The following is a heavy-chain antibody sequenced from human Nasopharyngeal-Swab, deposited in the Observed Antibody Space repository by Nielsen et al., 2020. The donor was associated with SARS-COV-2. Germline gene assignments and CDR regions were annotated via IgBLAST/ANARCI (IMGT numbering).Heavy chain of an antibody. Sequence: ASVKVSCKASGYTFTSYDINWVRQATGQGLEWMGWMNPNSGNTGYAQKFQGRVTITRNTSISTAYMELSSLRPEDTAVYYCATLGYCSSTSCYTDYYYMDVWGEGTTVTVSS. V-gene: IGHV1-8*01. J-gene: IGHJ6*03. CDR3: ATLGYCSSTSCYTDYYYMDV. CDR2: MNPNSGNT. D-gene: IGHD2-2*02. CDR1: GYTFTSYD.